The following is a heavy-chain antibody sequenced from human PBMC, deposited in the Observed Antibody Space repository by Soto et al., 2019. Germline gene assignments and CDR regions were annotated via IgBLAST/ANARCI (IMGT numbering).Heavy chain of an antibody. CDR1: GASISGFY. Sequence: QVQLQESGPGLVKPSETLSLTCTVSGASISGFYWSWIRKSAGKGLEWIGRIYATGTTDYNPSLNSRVMMSVDTSKKKFSVKLRSVTAADTAVYYCVRDGTKTLRDWFDPWGQGISVTVSS. D-gene: IGHD1-1*01. V-gene: IGHV4-4*07. CDR2: IYATGTT. CDR3: VRDGTKTLRDWFDP. J-gene: IGHJ5*02.